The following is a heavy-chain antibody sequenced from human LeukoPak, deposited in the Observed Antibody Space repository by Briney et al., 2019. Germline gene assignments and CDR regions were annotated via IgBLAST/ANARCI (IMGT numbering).Heavy chain of an antibody. V-gene: IGHV1-69*13. Sequence: SVKVSCKASGGTFSSYAISWVRQAPGQGLEWMGGIIPSFGTINYAQKFQGRVTITADESTSTAYMDLSSLRSEDTAVYYCAREGYDFWTGSTRYFAYWGQGTLVTVSS. D-gene: IGHD3/OR15-3a*01. CDR1: GGTFSSYA. J-gene: IGHJ4*02. CDR3: AREGYDFWTGSTRYFAY. CDR2: IIPSFGTI.